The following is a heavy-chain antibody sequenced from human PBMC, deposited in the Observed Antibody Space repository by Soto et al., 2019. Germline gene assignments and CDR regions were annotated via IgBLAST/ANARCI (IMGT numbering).Heavy chain of an antibody. CDR3: ARVLPPVTMVRGVYYYYYGMDV. CDR1: GFTFSSYS. CDR2: ISSSSSYI. J-gene: IGHJ6*02. D-gene: IGHD3-10*01. Sequence: GGSLRLSCAASGFTFSSYSMNWVRQAPGKGLEWVSSISSSSSYIYYADSVKGRFTISRDNAKNSLYLQMNSLRAEDTAVYYCARVLPPVTMVRGVYYYYYGMDVWGQGTTVTVSS. V-gene: IGHV3-21*01.